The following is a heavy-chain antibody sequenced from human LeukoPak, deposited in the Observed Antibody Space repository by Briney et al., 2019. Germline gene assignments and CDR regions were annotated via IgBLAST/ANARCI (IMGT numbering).Heavy chain of an antibody. CDR3: ARGAYGDK. Sequence: ASVKVSCKASGYIFTSYGIGWVRQAPGQGLEWMGWIRAYNGNTNYAQKFQGRVTVTTDTFTNTAYMELRSLRSDDTAVYYCARGAYGDKWGQGTMVTVSS. CDR2: IRAYNGNT. J-gene: IGHJ4*02. V-gene: IGHV1-18*01. CDR1: GYIFTSYG. D-gene: IGHD4-17*01.